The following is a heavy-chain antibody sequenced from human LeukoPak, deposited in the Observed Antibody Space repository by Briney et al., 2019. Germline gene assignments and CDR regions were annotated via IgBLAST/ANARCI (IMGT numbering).Heavy chain of an antibody. V-gene: IGHV3-33*01. Sequence: PGGSLRLSCAASGFTFSSYGIHWVRQAPGKGLEWAAVIWYDGSNKYYADSVKGRFTISRDNSKNTLYLQMNSLRAEDTAVYYCARGPLVPAALVGAVGMDVWGQATTVTVS. CDR1: GFTFSSYG. CDR2: IWYDGSNK. D-gene: IGHD2-2*01. CDR3: ARGPLVPAALVGAVGMDV. J-gene: IGHJ6*02.